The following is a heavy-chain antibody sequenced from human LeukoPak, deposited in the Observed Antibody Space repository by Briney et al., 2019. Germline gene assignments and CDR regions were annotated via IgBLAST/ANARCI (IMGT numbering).Heavy chain of an antibody. Sequence: GGTLRLSCGASGLTFSSYCMHWVRQAPAKGLEGVTVIWYDGSNKYYADSVKDRFTISRDNSKNTVYMKMRSLRAEDTAVYYCARNPDTIFGVVSENYFDYWGQGTLVTVSS. D-gene: IGHD3-3*01. CDR3: ARNPDTIFGVVSENYFDY. V-gene: IGHV3-33*01. CDR2: IWYDGSNK. J-gene: IGHJ4*02. CDR1: GLTFSSYC.